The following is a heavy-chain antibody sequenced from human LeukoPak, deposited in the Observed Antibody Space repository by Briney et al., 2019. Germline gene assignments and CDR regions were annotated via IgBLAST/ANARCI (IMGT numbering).Heavy chain of an antibody. J-gene: IGHJ4*02. CDR2: ITGSGGST. Sequence: GGSLRLSCAASGFTFSSYGMHWVRQAPGKGLEWVSGITGSGGSTYYADSVKGRFTISRDNSKNTLYLQMNSLRAEDTAIYYCARDERLLSFLKWGQGTLVTVSS. CDR1: GFTFSSYG. CDR3: ARDERLLSFLK. V-gene: IGHV3-23*01. D-gene: IGHD3-3*01.